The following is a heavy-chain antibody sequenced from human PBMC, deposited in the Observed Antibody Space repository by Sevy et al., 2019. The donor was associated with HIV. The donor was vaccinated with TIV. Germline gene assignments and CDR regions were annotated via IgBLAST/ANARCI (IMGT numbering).Heavy chain of an antibody. CDR3: AMELRKWGGYFDY. J-gene: IGHJ4*02. CDR2: INAGNGDT. CDR1: GYSFTAYA. Sequence: ASVKVACKASGYSFTAYAIHWVRQAPGQSLEWMGRINAGNGDTKYSQNFQGRVTITSDTSAPTADIELSSLTSEDTAVHFCAMELRKWGGYFDYWGQGTVVTVSS. D-gene: IGHD3-16*01. V-gene: IGHV1-3*01.